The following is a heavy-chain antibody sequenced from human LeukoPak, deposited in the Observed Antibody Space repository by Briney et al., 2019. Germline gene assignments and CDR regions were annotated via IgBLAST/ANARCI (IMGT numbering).Heavy chain of an antibody. CDR1: GFTFSSYG. CDR2: IRYAESNK. CDR3: VKDYGSSPFDY. D-gene: IGHD6-6*01. J-gene: IGHJ4*02. Sequence: PPGGSLRLSCAASGFTFSSYGMHWVRQAPGKGLEWVAFIRYAESNKYYADSVKGRFTISRDNSKNTLYLQMNSLRAEDTAVYYCVKDYGSSPFDYWGQGTLVTVSS. V-gene: IGHV3-30*02.